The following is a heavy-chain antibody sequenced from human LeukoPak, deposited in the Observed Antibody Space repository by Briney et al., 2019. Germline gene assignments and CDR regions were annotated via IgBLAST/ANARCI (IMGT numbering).Heavy chain of an antibody. D-gene: IGHD3-9*01. CDR1: GFTFSSYS. J-gene: IGHJ4*02. CDR2: ITSGGDYI. Sequence: PGGSLRLSCAASGFTFSSYSMNWVRQAPGKGLEWVSSITSGGDYIYYADSVKGRFTTSRDNAKNSLSLQLNSLRVEDTAVYYCARGHYGVLAASYKWTPDYWGQGTLVTVSS. V-gene: IGHV3-21*01. CDR3: ARGHYGVLAASYKWTPDY.